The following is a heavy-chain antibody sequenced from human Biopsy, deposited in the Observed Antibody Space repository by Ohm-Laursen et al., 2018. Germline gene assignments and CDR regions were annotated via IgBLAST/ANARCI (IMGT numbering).Heavy chain of an antibody. CDR1: GGSISSYY. CDR2: IYYTGST. J-gene: IGHJ2*01. CDR3: ARHAPSYSGSYWRYFDL. D-gene: IGHD1-26*01. Sequence: SETLSLTCTVSGGSISSYYWRWIRQPPGKGLEWIGYIYYTGSTNYNPSLKSRVTISVDTSMNHLSLRLTSVTAADTAVYYCARHAPSYSGSYWRYFDLWGRGTLVTVSS. V-gene: IGHV4-59*08.